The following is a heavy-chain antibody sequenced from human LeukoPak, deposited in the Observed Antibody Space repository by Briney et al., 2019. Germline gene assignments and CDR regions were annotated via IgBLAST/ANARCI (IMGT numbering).Heavy chain of an antibody. J-gene: IGHJ4*02. CDR1: GGTFSSYA. D-gene: IGHD3-22*01. V-gene: IGHV1-69*05. Sequence: SVKVSCKASGGTFSSYAISWVRQAPGQGLEWMGRIIPIFGTANYAQKFQGRVTITTDESTSTAYMGLSSLRSEDTAVYYCARGSYYDSSGYYDYFDYWGQGTLVTVS. CDR2: IIPIFGTA. CDR3: ARGSYYDSSGYYDYFDY.